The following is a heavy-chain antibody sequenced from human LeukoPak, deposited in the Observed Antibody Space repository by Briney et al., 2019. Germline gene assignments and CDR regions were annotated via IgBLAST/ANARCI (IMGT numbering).Heavy chain of an antibody. CDR2: ISYSGST. J-gene: IGHJ2*01. D-gene: IGHD3-22*01. CDR1: GGSISSSSYY. Sequence: PSETLSLTCTVSGGSISSSSYYWGWIRQPPGKGLEWIGAISYSGSTHYNPSLKSRFTISVDTSKNQFSLKLSSVAAADTAVFYCARHVQRFYYDSSAYYPWYFDLWGRGTLVTVSS. V-gene: IGHV4-39*01. CDR3: ARHVQRFYYDSSAYYPWYFDL.